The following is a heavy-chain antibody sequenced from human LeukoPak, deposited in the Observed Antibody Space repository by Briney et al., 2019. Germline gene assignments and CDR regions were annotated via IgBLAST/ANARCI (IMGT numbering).Heavy chain of an antibody. CDR2: INPNSGGT. V-gene: IGHV1-2*04. D-gene: IGHD3-16*02. Sequence: ASVKVSCKASGYTFTGYYMHWVRQAPGQGLEWMGWINPNSGGTNYARKFQGWVTMTRDTSISTAYMELSRLRSDDTAVYSCARASGPAGNYDYVWGSYRYNDDAFDIWGQGTMVTVSS. CDR3: ARASGPAGNYDYVWGSYRYNDDAFDI. J-gene: IGHJ3*02. CDR1: GYTFTGYY.